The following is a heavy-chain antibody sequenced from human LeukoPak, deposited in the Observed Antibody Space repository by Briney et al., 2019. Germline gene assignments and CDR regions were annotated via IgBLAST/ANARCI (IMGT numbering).Heavy chain of an antibody. CDR2: ISYDGSNK. CDR3: AKDFTAMVPPGHFYYGMDV. D-gene: IGHD5-18*01. Sequence: GGSLRLSCAASGFTFSSYGMHWVRQAPGKGLEWVAVISYDGSNKYYADSVKGRFTISRDNSKNTLYLQMNSLRAEDTAVYYCAKDFTAMVPPGHFYYGMDVWGQGTTVTVSS. J-gene: IGHJ6*02. V-gene: IGHV3-30*18. CDR1: GFTFSSYG.